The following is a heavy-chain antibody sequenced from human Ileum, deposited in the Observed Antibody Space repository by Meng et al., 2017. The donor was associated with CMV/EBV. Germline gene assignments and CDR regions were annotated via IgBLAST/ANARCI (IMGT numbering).Heavy chain of an antibody. D-gene: IGHD6-19*01. J-gene: IGHJ4*02. CDR3: ARGSDSSGWYPSFDY. V-gene: IGHV3-48*04. Sequence: GESLKISCAASEFIFSDYNMNWVCQAPGKGLDWISYITSTSRTIYYADSVEGRFTISRDNAKNSLFLQINSLRAEDTAVYYCARGSDSSGWYPSFDYWGQGTLVTVSS. CDR1: EFIFSDYN. CDR2: ITSTSRTI.